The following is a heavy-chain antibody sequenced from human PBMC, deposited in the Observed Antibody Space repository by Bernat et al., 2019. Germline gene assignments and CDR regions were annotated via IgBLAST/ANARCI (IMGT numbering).Heavy chain of an antibody. CDR1: GFTFSSYA. CDR2: ISGSGGST. D-gene: IGHD2-15*01. J-gene: IGHJ4*02. Sequence: EVQLVESGGGLVQPGGSLRLSCAASGFTFSSYAMSWVRQAPGKGLEWVSAISGSGGSTYYADSVKGRFTISRDNSKNTLYLQMNSLRAEDTAVYYCAKDLSVVGVAAFYFDYWGQGTLVTVSS. CDR3: AKDLSVVGVAAFYFDY. V-gene: IGHV3-23*04.